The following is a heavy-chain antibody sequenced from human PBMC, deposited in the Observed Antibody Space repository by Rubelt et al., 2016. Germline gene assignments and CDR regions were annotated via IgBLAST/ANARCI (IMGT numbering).Heavy chain of an antibody. V-gene: IGHV1-3*01. CDR2: INAGNGNT. CDR3: GREWMARSDY. D-gene: IGHD5-24*01. CDR1: GYTFTSYA. J-gene: IGHJ4*02. Sequence: QVQLVQSGAEVKKPGASVKVSCKASGYTFTSYAMHWVRPAPGQRLEWMGWINAGNGNTKYSQKFQGRVTSNRETGAGTADREMSSVRSEDTGVYYGGREWMARSDYWGQGTMVSVSS.